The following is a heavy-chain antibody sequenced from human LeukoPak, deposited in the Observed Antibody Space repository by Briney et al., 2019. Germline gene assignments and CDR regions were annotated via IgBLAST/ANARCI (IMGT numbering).Heavy chain of an antibody. Sequence: GGSLRLSCAASGFTFSTYDMAWVRQAPGKGLEWVSYISGTGSTIYYADSVKGRFTISKDNAKHSLYLQLNSLRAEDTAVYYCAAWGGAYCFDCWGQGTLVTVSS. CDR2: ISGTGSTI. J-gene: IGHJ4*02. CDR3: AAWGGAYCFDC. D-gene: IGHD2-21*01. V-gene: IGHV3-48*03. CDR1: GFTFSTYD.